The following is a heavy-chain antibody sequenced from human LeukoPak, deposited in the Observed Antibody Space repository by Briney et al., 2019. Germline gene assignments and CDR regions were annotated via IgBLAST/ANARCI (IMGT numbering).Heavy chain of an antibody. CDR1: GFTFSSYA. V-gene: IGHV3-23*01. CDR3: VSSLHGFSYGPGY. J-gene: IGHJ4*02. CDR2: ISGSGGST. D-gene: IGHD3-10*01. Sequence: GGSLRLSCAASGFTFSSYAVSWVRQAPGKGLEWVSAISGSGGSTYYADSVKGRFTISRDNARRSLYLQMNSLRVEDTAMYYCVSSLHGFSYGPGYWGQGTLVIVSS.